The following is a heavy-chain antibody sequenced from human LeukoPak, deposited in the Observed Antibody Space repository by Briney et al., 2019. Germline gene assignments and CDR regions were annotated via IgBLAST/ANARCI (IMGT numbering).Heavy chain of an antibody. CDR1: GFTFSSHP. J-gene: IGHJ4*02. CDR2: ISSNGGST. D-gene: IGHD1-26*01. CDR3: ARSSGSYSPFEF. V-gene: IGHV3-64*02. Sequence: AGGSLRLSCAASGFTFSSHPMHWVRQALGKGLEYVSRISSNGGSTYYADSVKGRFVISGDNSDNTMYLQMGSLRTEDMAVYYCARSSGSYSPFEFWGQGALVTVSS.